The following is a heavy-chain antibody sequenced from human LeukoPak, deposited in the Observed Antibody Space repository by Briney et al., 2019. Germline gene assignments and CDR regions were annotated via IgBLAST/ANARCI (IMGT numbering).Heavy chain of an antibody. CDR2: IRTQANNDAT. V-gene: IGHV3-73*01. CDR3: AGDYNSLTGLNY. Sequence: GGSLRLSCAASGSTFSDSAMHWVRQASGKGLEWLGRIRTQANNDATAYGASVKGRFIISRDDSRNTAYLQMNSLKTEDTAVYYCAGDYNSLTGLNYWGQGTLVTVSS. J-gene: IGHJ4*02. D-gene: IGHD3-9*01. CDR1: GSTFSDSA.